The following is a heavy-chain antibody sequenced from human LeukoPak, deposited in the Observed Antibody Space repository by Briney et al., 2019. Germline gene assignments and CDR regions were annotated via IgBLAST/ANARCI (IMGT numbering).Heavy chain of an antibody. CDR1: GGSFSGYY. V-gene: IGHV4-34*01. D-gene: IGHD5-18*01. CDR3: ARVGRDSYI. J-gene: IGHJ4*02. CDR2: INHSGST. Sequence: SETLSLTCAVYGGSFSGYYWSWIRQPPGKGLEWIGEINHSGSTNYNPSLKSRVTISVDTSKNQFSLKLSSVTAADTAVYYCARVGRDSYIWGQGTLVTVSS.